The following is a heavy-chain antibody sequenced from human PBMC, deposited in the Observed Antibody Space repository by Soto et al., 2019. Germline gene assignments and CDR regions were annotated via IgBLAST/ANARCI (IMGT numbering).Heavy chain of an antibody. Sequence: PSETLSLTCTVSGGSISSGDYYWSWIRQPPGKGLEWIGYIYYSGGTYYNPSLKSRVTISVDTSKNQFSLKLSSVTAADTAVYYCARSQSRYCGGDCYRFPWGNYGMDVWGQGTTVTAP. J-gene: IGHJ6*02. V-gene: IGHV4-30-4*01. D-gene: IGHD2-21*02. CDR1: GGSISSGDYY. CDR2: IYYSGGT. CDR3: ARSQSRYCGGDCYRFPWGNYGMDV.